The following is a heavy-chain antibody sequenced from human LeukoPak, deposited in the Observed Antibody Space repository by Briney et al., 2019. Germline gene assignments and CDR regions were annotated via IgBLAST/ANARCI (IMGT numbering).Heavy chain of an antibody. Sequence: GGSLRLSCAASGFTFSSYSMNWVRQAPGKGLEWVSYISSSSSTIYYADSVKGRFTISRDNAKNSLYLQMNSLRAEDTAVYYCAKGSQIYDFWSGYYSFDYWGQGTLVTVSS. J-gene: IGHJ4*02. CDR2: ISSSSSTI. CDR3: AKGSQIYDFWSGYYSFDY. D-gene: IGHD3-3*01. V-gene: IGHV3-48*01. CDR1: GFTFSSYS.